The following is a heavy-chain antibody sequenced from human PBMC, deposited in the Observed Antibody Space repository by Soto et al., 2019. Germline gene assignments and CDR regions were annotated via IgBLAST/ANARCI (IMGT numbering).Heavy chain of an antibody. Sequence: ASVKVSFKASGYTFTSYAMNWVRQAPGQGLEWMGWINTNTGNPTYAQGFTGRFVFSLDTSVSTAYLQICSLKAEDTAVYYCASDGGGIAAAGHYYYYYGMDVWGQGTTVTVSS. CDR3: ASDGGGIAAAGHYYYYYGMDV. D-gene: IGHD6-13*01. V-gene: IGHV7-4-1*01. CDR2: INTNTGNP. J-gene: IGHJ6*02. CDR1: GYTFTSYA.